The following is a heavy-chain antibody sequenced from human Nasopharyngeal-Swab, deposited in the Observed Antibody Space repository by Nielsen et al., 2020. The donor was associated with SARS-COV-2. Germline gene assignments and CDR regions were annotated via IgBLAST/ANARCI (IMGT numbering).Heavy chain of an antibody. CDR2: ISSSSSYI. V-gene: IGHV3-21*01. CDR1: GFTFSSFA. CDR3: ARDGLDYDFWSAYFMDV. Sequence: GESLKISCAASGFTFSSFAMHWVRQAPGKGLEWVSSISSSSSYIYYADSVKGRFTISRDNAKNSLYLQMNSLRAEDTAAYYCARDGLDYDFWSAYFMDVWGQGTTVTVSS. D-gene: IGHD3-3*01. J-gene: IGHJ6*02.